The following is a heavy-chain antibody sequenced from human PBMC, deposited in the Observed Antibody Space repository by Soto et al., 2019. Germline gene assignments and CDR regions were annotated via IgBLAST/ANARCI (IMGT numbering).Heavy chain of an antibody. Sequence: GGSLRLSCAASGFTFSDYAMSWVRQAPGKGLEWVSAIGGTADATHYADSVKGRFTISRDNSKNHLYLKLSSVTAADTAVYYCARHLYSGDSSGYYGYWGQGALVTVSS. CDR3: ARHLYSGDSSGYYGY. V-gene: IGHV3-23*01. D-gene: IGHD6-19*01. CDR2: IGGTADAT. J-gene: IGHJ4*02. CDR1: GFTFSDYA.